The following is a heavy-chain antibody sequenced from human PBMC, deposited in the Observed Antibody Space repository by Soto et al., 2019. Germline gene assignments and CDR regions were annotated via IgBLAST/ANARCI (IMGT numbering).Heavy chain of an antibody. CDR3: ARGQRFSDWFDP. J-gene: IGHJ5*02. Sequence: VHLQESGPGLVKPSETLSLTCTVSSGAISTYYWAWIRQPAGKGLGWIGRIYSSGSTKYNPSLQSRVTMSLDTSNNQFSLRLTSVTAADTAVYYCARGQRFSDWFDPWGQGTLVTVSS. CDR2: IYSSGST. D-gene: IGHD3-3*01. V-gene: IGHV4-4*07. CDR1: SGAISTYY.